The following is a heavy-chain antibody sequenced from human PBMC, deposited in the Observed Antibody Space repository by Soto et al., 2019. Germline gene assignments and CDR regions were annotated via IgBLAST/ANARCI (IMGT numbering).Heavy chain of an antibody. CDR2: MSRNSGNT. V-gene: IGHV1-8*01. CDR3: ASNNRSSTNCDQNINWFDP. CDR1: GYTFTSYD. D-gene: IGHD2-2*01. Sequence: ASVNVSCKASGYTFTSYDINWVRQATGQGLEWMGWMSRNSGNTGYAQKFQGRVTMTRNTSISTAYMELSSLRSEDTAVYYCASNNRSSTNCDQNINWFDPWGQGTLVTVS. J-gene: IGHJ5*02.